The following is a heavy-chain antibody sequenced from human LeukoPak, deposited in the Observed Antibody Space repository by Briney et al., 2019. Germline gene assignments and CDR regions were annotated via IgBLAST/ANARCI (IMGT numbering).Heavy chain of an antibody. D-gene: IGHD3-9*01. Sequence: SETLSLTCTVSGGSISSYYWSWIRQPAGKGLEWIGRIYTSGSTNYNPSLKSRVTMSVDTSKNQFSLKLSSVTAADTAVYYCAKDPGDILTGYYRYYYYYMDVWGKGTTVTVSS. CDR1: GGSISSYY. V-gene: IGHV4-4*07. CDR2: IYTSGST. CDR3: AKDPGDILTGYYRYYYYYMDV. J-gene: IGHJ6*03.